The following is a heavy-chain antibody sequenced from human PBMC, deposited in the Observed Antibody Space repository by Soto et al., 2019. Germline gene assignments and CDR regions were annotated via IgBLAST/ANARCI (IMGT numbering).Heavy chain of an antibody. J-gene: IGHJ4*02. CDR1: GFTFSSYG. CDR2: ISYDGSNK. V-gene: IGHV3-30*18. Sequence: QVQLVESGGGVVQPGRSLRLSCAASGFTFSSYGMHWVRQAPGKGLEWVAVISYDGSNKYYADSVKGRFTISRDNSKNTLYLQMNSLRAEDTAVYYCANVLPGSWGQGTLVTVSS. CDR3: ANVLPGS. D-gene: IGHD3-16*01.